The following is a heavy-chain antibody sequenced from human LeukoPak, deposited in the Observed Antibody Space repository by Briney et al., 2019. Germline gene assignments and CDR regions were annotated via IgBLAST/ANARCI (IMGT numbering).Heavy chain of an antibody. Sequence: PSETLSLTCTVSGGSITTYYWSWIQQPPGKGLEYIGYISYTGSTNYNPSLKSRVTLSLDTSKNQFSLKLSSVTAADTAVYYCATVTSEKRFDYWGQGTLVTVSS. V-gene: IGHV4-59*12. CDR1: GGSITTYY. CDR2: ISYTGST. CDR3: ATVTSEKRFDY. D-gene: IGHD4-17*01. J-gene: IGHJ4*02.